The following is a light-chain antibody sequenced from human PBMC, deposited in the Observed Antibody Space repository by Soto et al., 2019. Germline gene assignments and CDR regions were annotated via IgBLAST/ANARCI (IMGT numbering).Light chain of an antibody. Sequence: QSVLTQPPSASGPPGQSVTISCTGTSSDVGGYHFVSWYQQHPGKAPKLLIYEVYKRSSGVPDRFSGSKSGNTASLTVSGLQAEDEADYHCSSYAGTKNFVVFGGGTKLTVX. J-gene: IGLJ2*01. V-gene: IGLV2-8*01. CDR2: EVY. CDR3: SSYAGTKNFVV. CDR1: SSDVGGYHF.